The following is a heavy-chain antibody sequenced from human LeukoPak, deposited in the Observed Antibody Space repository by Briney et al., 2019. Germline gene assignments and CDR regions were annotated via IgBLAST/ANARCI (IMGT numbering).Heavy chain of an antibody. Sequence: PSETLSLTCAVSGGSISSSNWWSWVRQPPGKGLEWIGEIYHNGSTNYNPSLKSRVTISVDKSKNQFSLKLSSVTAADTAVYYCATFGGSTTTYYFDYWGQGTLVTVSS. J-gene: IGHJ4*02. CDR2: IYHNGST. CDR3: ATFGGSTTTYYFDY. D-gene: IGHD3-3*01. CDR1: GGSISSSNW. V-gene: IGHV4-4*02.